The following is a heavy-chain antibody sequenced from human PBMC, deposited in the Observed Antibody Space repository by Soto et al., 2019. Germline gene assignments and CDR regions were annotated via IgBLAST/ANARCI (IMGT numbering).Heavy chain of an antibody. CDR1: GGSFSGYY. Sequence: SETLSLTCAVYGGSFSGYYWSWIRQPPGKGLEWIGEINHSGSTNYNPSLKSRVTISVDTSKNQFSLKLSSVTAADTAVYYCARGGGGGGRRENNWFDPWGQGTLVTVSS. CDR2: INHSGST. J-gene: IGHJ5*02. D-gene: IGHD2-15*01. CDR3: ARGGGGGGRRENNWFDP. V-gene: IGHV4-34*01.